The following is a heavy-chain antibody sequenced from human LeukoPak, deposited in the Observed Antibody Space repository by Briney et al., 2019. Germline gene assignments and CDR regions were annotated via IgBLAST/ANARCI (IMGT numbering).Heavy chain of an antibody. J-gene: IGHJ4*02. CDR2: VYYTGNT. V-gene: IGHV4-59*08. Sequence: PSETVSLTCSVSGSSISGYYWSWIRQPPGKGLEWIGYVYYTGNTNYNPSLKSRVTISVDTSKNQFSLNLSSVTAADTAVYYCARLRRYYDSSGYYTNIDSWGQGTLVTVSS. CDR3: ARLRRYYDSSGYYTNIDS. CDR1: GSSISGYY. D-gene: IGHD3-22*01.